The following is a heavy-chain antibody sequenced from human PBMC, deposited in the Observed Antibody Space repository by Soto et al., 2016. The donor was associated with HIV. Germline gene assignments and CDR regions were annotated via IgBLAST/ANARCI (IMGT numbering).Heavy chain of an antibody. CDR1: GYTFAGYY. V-gene: IGHV1-2*02. CDR3: ARGAYIVLLVRDGMDV. Sequence: QVQLVRSGAEVKKPGASVKVSCKASGYTFAGYYIHWVRQARGQGLEWMGWMNPKNGVTNYAQKFQGRVTMTRDTSISTAYMELSRLRYDDTAVYYCARGAYIVLLVRDGMDVWGQGTTVTVSS. CDR2: MNPKNGVT. D-gene: IGHD2-8*01. J-gene: IGHJ6*02.